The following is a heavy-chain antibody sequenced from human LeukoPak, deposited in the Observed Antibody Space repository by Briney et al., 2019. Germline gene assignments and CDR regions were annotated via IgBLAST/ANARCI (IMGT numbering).Heavy chain of an antibody. D-gene: IGHD6-19*01. CDR1: GFTVSSNY. CDR3: ARIYSSGWYYYYGMDV. V-gene: IGHV3-66*01. Sequence: GGSLRLSCAASGFTVSSNYMNWVRQAPGKGLEWVSVIYSGGSTYYADSVKGRFTISRDNSKNTLYLQMNSLRAEDTAVYYCARIYSSGWYYYYGMDVWGQGTTVTVSS. CDR2: IYSGGST. J-gene: IGHJ6*02.